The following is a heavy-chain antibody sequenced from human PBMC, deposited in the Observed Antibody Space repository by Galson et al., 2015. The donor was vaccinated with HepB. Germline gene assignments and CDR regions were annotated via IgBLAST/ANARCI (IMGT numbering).Heavy chain of an antibody. D-gene: IGHD6-13*01. CDR3: AADRRSGSGYSSSWPPFLGY. Sequence: SVKVSCKASGFTFTSSAMQWVRQARGQRLEWIGWIVVGSGNTNYAQKFQERVTITRDMSTSTAYMELSSLRSEDTAVYYCAADRRSGSGYSSSWPPFLGYWGQGTLVTVSP. J-gene: IGHJ4*02. CDR2: IVVGSGNT. CDR1: GFTFTSSA. V-gene: IGHV1-58*02.